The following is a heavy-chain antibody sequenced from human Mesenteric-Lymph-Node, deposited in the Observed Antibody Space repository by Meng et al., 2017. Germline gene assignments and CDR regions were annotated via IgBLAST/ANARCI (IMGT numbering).Heavy chain of an antibody. CDR2: VAYDGSYR. J-gene: IGHJ3*02. D-gene: IGHD6-13*01. CDR3: AREGAAAGTAFDI. Sequence: GGSLRLSCAASGFTFSSYTFQWVRQAPGKGLEWVALVAYDGSYRYYADSVKGRFTISGDDSKNTLYLQVNSLRVEDTAVYYCAREGAAAGTAFDIWGQGTMVTVSS. V-gene: IGHV3-30*04. CDR1: GFTFSSYT.